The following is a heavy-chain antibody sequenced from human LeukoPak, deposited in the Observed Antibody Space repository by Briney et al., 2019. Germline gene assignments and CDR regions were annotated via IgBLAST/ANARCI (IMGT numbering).Heavy chain of an antibody. CDR3: ARQQGSGIYPYFDY. D-gene: IGHD3-10*01. Sequence: SETLSLTCTVSGGSISNYYWSWIRQPPGKGLEWIGYIFSSGRTNYNPSLTSRVTISLDTSKTQFSLKLRSVTAADTAVYYCARQQGSGIYPYFDYWGQGTLVTVSS. CDR2: IFSSGRT. J-gene: IGHJ4*02. CDR1: GGSISNYY. V-gene: IGHV4-59*08.